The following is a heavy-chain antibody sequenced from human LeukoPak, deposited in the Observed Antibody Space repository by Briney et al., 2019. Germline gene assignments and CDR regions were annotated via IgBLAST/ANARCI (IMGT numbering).Heavy chain of an antibody. CDR2: IYYSGST. CDR1: GDSISSYY. V-gene: IGHV4-59*08. CDR3: ARQRDSFMVRGVIGWFDP. J-gene: IGHJ5*02. D-gene: IGHD3-10*01. Sequence: SETLSLTCTVSGDSISSYYWSWIRQPPGKGLEWIGYIYYSGSTNYNPSLKSRVTISVDTSKNQFSLKLSSVTAADTAVYYCARQRDSFMVRGVIGWFDPWGQGTLVTVSS.